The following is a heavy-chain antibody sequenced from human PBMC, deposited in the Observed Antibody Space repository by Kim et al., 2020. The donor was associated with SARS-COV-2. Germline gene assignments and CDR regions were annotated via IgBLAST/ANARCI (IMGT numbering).Heavy chain of an antibody. V-gene: IGHV4-61*01. J-gene: IGHJ4*02. D-gene: IGHD1-26*01. CDR2: IYYSGST. CDR1: GGSVSSGSYY. Sequence: SETLSLTCTVSGGSVSSGSYYWSWIRQPPGKGLEWIGYIYYSGSTNYNPSLKSRVTISVDTSKNQFSLKLSSVTAADTAVYYCARDNEVGATDYWGQGTLVTVSS. CDR3: ARDNEVGATDY.